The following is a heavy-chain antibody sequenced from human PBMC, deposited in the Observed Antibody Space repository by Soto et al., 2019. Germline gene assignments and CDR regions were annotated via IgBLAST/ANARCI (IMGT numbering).Heavy chain of an antibody. CDR2: IYYSGST. CDR1: GGSISSYY. J-gene: IGHJ4*02. V-gene: IGHV4-59*01. CDR3: ARDLRLAVAGPLFDY. Sequence: PSETLSLTCTVSGGSISSYYWSWIRQPPGKGLEWIGYIYYSGSTNYNPSLKSRVTISVDTSKNQFSLKLSSVTAADTAVYYCARDLRLAVAGPLFDYWGQGTLVTVSS. D-gene: IGHD6-19*01.